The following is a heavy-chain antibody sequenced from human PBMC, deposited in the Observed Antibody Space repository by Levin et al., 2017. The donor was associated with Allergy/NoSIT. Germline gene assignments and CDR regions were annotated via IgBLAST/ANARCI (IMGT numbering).Heavy chain of an antibody. V-gene: IGHV3-30*18. CDR2: ISYDGSNK. J-gene: IGHJ4*02. CDR3: AKADWVVPAAMEFDY. D-gene: IGHD2-2*01. Sequence: GESLKISCAASGFTFSSYGMHWVRQAPGKGLEWVAVISYDGSNKYYADSVKGRFTISRDNSKNTLYLQMNSLRAEDTAVYYCAKADWVVPAAMEFDYWGQGTLVTVSS. CDR1: GFTFSSYG.